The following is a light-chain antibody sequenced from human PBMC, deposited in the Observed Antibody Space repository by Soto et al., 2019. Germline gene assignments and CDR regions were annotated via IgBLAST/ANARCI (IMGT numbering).Light chain of an antibody. CDR1: SSDVGGYNY. V-gene: IGLV2-14*03. CDR3: SSYTTSNTRQIV. J-gene: IGLJ1*01. Sequence: QSALTPPSAVSGSPWQAAAISCTGTSSDVGGYNYVSWYQHHPGKAPKLMIYDVSNRPSGVSNRFSGSKSGNTASLTISGLQPEDEADYYCSSYTTSNTRQIVFGTGTKVTVL. CDR2: DVS.